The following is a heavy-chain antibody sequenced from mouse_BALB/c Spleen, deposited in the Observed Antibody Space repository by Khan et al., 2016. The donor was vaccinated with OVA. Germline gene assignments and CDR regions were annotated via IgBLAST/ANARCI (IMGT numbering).Heavy chain of an antibody. J-gene: IGHJ4*01. Sequence: EVQLQESGPGLVKPSQSLSLTCTVTGYSITTNYAWDWIRQFPGNKLGWMGYISYSGSTSYNPSLKSRISITRDTSKNQFFLQFNSVTSEDTATYYCTRKNYYGYAVDYGGQGTSVTVSS. D-gene: IGHD1-1*01. CDR2: ISYSGST. CDR3: TRKNYYGYAVDY. CDR1: GYSITTNYA. V-gene: IGHV3-2*02.